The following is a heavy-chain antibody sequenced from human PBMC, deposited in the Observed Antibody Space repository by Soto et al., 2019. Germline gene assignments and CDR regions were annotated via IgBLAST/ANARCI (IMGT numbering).Heavy chain of an antibody. CDR1: GYTFTSYD. CDR2: MSPDSGNA. Sequence: QVQVVQSGAEVKKPGASVRVSCKTSGYTFTSYDLNWVRQAPGQGLEWMGWMSPDSGNAGYAQQSQGSLTMTSNTSISTAYMELSSLRSEDTAVYYCAVTTGYWGRGTMVTVSS. V-gene: IGHV1-8*01. CDR3: AVTTGY. J-gene: IGHJ4*02. D-gene: IGHD4-17*01.